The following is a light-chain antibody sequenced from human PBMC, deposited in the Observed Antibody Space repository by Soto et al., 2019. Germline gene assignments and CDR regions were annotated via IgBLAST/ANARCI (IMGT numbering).Light chain of an antibody. Sequence: QSALTQPRSVSGSPGQSVTISCTGTSSDVGGYNSVSWYQQYPGKAPKLMIYDVSKRPSGVPDRFSGSKSGNAASLTISGLQAEDEADYYCCSYGGTYTWVFGGGTKLTVL. V-gene: IGLV2-11*01. CDR3: CSYGGTYTWV. CDR1: SSDVGGYNS. CDR2: DVS. J-gene: IGLJ3*02.